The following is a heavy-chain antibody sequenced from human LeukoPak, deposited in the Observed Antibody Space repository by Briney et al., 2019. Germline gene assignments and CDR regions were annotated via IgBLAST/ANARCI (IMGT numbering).Heavy chain of an antibody. D-gene: IGHD2-15*01. V-gene: IGHV3-23*01. CDR2: ISGSGGST. CDR1: GFTFSSYA. J-gene: IGHJ6*03. Sequence: PGGSLRLSCAASGFTFSSYAMSWVRQAPGKGLEWVSAISGSGGSTYYADSVKGRFTISRGNSKNTLYMQMNSLRAEDTAVYYCAKGYCSGGSCGKSGYYYYYMDVWGKGTTVTVSS. CDR3: AKGYCSGGSCGKSGYYYYYMDV.